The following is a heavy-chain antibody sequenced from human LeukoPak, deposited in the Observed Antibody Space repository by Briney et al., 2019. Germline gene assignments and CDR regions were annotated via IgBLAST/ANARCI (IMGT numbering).Heavy chain of an antibody. J-gene: IGHJ4*02. Sequence: PGGSLRLSCAASGFTFSSYSMNWVRQAPGKGLEWVSSISSSSSYIYYADSVKGRFTISRDNAKNSLYLQMNSLRSEDTAVYYCARGLAAADEVDFDYWGQGTLVTVSS. V-gene: IGHV3-21*04. CDR2: ISSSSSYI. CDR3: ARGLAAADEVDFDY. D-gene: IGHD6-13*01. CDR1: GFTFSSYS.